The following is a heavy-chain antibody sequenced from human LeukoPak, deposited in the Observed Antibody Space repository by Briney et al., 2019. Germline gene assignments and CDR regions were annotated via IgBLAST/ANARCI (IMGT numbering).Heavy chain of an antibody. CDR3: ARDSTHCSSTSCYFDY. J-gene: IGHJ4*02. V-gene: IGHV3-48*03. CDR2: ISSSGSTI. CDR1: GFTFSSYE. D-gene: IGHD2-2*01. Sequence: GGSLRLSCAASGFTFSSYEMNWVRQAPGKGLEWVSYISSSGSTIYYAESVKGRFTISRDNAKNSLYLQMNSLRAEDTAVYYCARDSTHCSSTSCYFDYWGQGTLVTVSS.